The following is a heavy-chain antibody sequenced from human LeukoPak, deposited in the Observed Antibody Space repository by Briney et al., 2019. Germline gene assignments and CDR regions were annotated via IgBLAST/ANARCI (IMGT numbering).Heavy chain of an antibody. CDR3: VRVEGSSGSSEYFQH. CDR2: ISGSSNDK. D-gene: IGHD5-12*01. CDR1: GFTFSRYS. V-gene: IGHV3-21*01. Sequence: GGSLRLSCLASGFTFSRYSMKWVRQAPGKGLEWVSSISGSSNDKHYIDSVKGRFTISRDNAKNSLFLQMNSLRAEDTAVYYCVRVEGSSGSSEYFQHWGQGTLVTVSS. J-gene: IGHJ1*01.